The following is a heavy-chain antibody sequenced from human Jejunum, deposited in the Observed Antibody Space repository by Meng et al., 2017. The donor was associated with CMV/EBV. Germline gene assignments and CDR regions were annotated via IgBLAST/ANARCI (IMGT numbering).Heavy chain of an antibody. CDR1: GGSIYTYY. J-gene: IGHJ5*02. Sequence: HVPLQESGPGLVKPSETLSLTCSVSGGSIYTYYWGWIRQAPGKGLEWIGNIYNYGGTYYNPSLKSRVTISTATSKNEFSLRLKSVTAADTAVYYCVRHGDCSSGSCYYHWFDPWGQGSLVTVSS. V-gene: IGHV4-59*08. D-gene: IGHD2-2*01. CDR2: IYNYGGT. CDR3: VRHGDCSSGSCYYHWFDP.